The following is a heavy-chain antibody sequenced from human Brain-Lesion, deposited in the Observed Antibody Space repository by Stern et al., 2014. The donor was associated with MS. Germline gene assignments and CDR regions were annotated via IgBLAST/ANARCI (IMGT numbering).Heavy chain of an antibody. CDR1: GFTFGNYW. V-gene: IGHV3-7*01. Sequence: VQLVESGGGLVQPGGSLTISCTAAGFTFGNYWMTWVRQAPGKGLEWVANIKEDGTENNYVDSVKGRFTISRDNARNSLNLQMNSLRVEDTALYYCARVYNTIYGIVTQRGSGMDVWGQGTTVIVSS. CDR3: ARVYNTIYGIVTQRGSGMDV. J-gene: IGHJ6*02. D-gene: IGHD3-3*01. CDR2: IKEDGTEN.